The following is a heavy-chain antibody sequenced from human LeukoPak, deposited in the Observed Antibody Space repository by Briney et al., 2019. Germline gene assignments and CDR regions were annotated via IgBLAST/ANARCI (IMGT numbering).Heavy chain of an antibody. J-gene: IGHJ6*02. V-gene: IGHV4-59*01. CDR2: IYYSGST. D-gene: IGHD3-10*01. Sequence: SETLSLTCTVYGGSFSSYYWSWIRQPPGKGLEWIGDIYYSGSTNYNPSLKSRVTISVDTSKNQFSLKLSSVTAADTAVYYCARDLWFGDFYYYGMDVWGQGTTVTVSS. CDR3: ARDLWFGDFYYYGMDV. CDR1: GGSFSSYY.